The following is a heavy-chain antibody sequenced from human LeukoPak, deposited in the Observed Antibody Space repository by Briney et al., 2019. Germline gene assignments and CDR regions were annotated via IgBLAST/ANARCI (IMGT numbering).Heavy chain of an antibody. V-gene: IGHV1-18*01. CDR3: ARGSGDYEGSYYLDY. J-gene: IGHJ4*02. CDR1: GYTFTNYG. D-gene: IGHD4-17*01. CDR2: ISAYNGNT. Sequence: GASVKVSCKASGYTFTNYGISWVRQAPGQGLEWMGWISAYNGNTNYAQKLQGRVTMTTDTSTSTAYMELRSLTSDDTAVYYCARGSGDYEGSYYLDYWGQGTLVTVSS.